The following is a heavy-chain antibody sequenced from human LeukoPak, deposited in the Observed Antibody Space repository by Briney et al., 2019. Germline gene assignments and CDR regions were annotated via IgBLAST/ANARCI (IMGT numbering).Heavy chain of an antibody. CDR1: GGSISTYY. J-gene: IGHJ4*02. Sequence: SETLSLTCTVSGGSISTYYWSWLRQPPGKGLEGIGYIYHSGSTNYNPSLKSRLTISVDTSQNQFSLKLSSVTAADTAVYYCARDGYSGSDALWGQGTLVTVSS. V-gene: IGHV4-59*01. D-gene: IGHD5-12*01. CDR3: ARDGYSGSDAL. CDR2: IYHSGST.